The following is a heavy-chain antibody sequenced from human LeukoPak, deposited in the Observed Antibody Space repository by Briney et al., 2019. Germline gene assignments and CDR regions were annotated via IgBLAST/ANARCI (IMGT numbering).Heavy chain of an antibody. D-gene: IGHD3-3*01. J-gene: IGHJ6*03. CDR2: IYYSGIT. V-gene: IGHV4-59*01. CDR3: ARDLERDYYYYMDV. Sequence: PSETLSLTCTVTGGSISSYYWSWIRQPPGKGLEWIGYIYYSGITNYNPSLKSRVTISVDTSKNQFSLKLSSVTAADTAVYYCARDLERDYYYYMDVWGKGTTVTVSS. CDR1: GGSISSYY.